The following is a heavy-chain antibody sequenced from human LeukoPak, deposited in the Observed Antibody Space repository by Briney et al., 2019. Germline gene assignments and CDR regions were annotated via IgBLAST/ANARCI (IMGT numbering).Heavy chain of an antibody. CDR1: VSGFTFSSYG. V-gene: IGHV3-23*01. CDR2: IIESGEST. J-gene: IGHJ4*02. CDR3: AKGSAQYYFDS. D-gene: IGHD3-10*01. Sequence: GGSLRLSCAASVSGFTFSSYGMHWVRQAPGKGLEWVSAIIESGESTYYTDSVKGRFTISRDNSKNTLYLQMNSLRAEDTAFYYCAKGSAQYYFDSWGQGTLVTVSS.